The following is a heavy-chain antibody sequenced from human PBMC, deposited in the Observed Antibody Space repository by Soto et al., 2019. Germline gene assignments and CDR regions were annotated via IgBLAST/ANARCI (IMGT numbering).Heavy chain of an antibody. J-gene: IGHJ4*02. CDR3: ARAGAYDDGSGSYYKSSDYIDS. CDR1: GFTFSLYG. D-gene: IGHD3-10*01. Sequence: QVQLVESGGGVVQPGRSLRLSCAASGFTFSLYGVHWVRQAPGKGLEWVAGISSDGINKYYADSVKGRFTISRDNSRNTLYLQMSSVRAEATALYYCARAGAYDDGSGSYYKSSDYIDSWGQGTLVTVSS. CDR2: ISSDGINK. V-gene: IGHV3-30-3*01.